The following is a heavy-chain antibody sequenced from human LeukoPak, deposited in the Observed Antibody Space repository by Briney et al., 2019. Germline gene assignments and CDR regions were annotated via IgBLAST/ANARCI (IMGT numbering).Heavy chain of an antibody. Sequence: GASVKVSCKTPGYIFSSYGFSWVRQAPGQGLEWMGWISAYSGDTNYAQKLQGRVTMTTDTSTNTAYMELRSLRSDDTAVYYCARDRGGYSYGYFDSWGQGTLVTVSS. D-gene: IGHD5-18*01. V-gene: IGHV1-18*01. CDR2: ISAYSGDT. CDR1: GYIFSSYG. J-gene: IGHJ4*02. CDR3: ARDRGGYSYGYFDS.